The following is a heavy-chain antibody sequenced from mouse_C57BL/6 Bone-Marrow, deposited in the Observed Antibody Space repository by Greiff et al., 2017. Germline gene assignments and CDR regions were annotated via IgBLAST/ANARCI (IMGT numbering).Heavy chain of an antibody. J-gene: IGHJ4*01. Sequence: EVQLQQSGPELVKPGALVKIPCKASGYTFTDYNMDWVKQSHGKSLEWIGDINPNNGGTIYNQKFKGKATLTVDKSSSTAYMELRSLTSEDTAVYYCARQDYYDYDYAMDYWGQGTSVTVSS. CDR2: INPNNGGT. D-gene: IGHD2-4*01. CDR1: GYTFTDYN. V-gene: IGHV1-18*01. CDR3: ARQDYYDYDYAMDY.